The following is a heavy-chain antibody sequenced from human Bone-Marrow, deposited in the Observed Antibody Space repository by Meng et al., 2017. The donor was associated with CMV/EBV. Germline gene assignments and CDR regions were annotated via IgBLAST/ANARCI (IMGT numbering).Heavy chain of an antibody. D-gene: IGHD7-27*01. CDR1: GFTFSSYW. CDR3: AREYWGPEH. V-gene: IGHV3-7*01. J-gene: IGHJ1*01. CDR2: INGDGSVK. Sequence: GESLKISCAASGFTFSSYWMSWVRQAPGKGLEWVANINGDGSVKHYVDSVKGRFTMSRDNAKNSVYLQLNGLRAEDTAVYYCAREYWGPEHWGQGTLVNVSS.